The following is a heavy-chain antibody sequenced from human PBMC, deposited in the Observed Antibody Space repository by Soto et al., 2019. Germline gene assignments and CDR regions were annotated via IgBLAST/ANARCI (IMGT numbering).Heavy chain of an antibody. V-gene: IGHV3-30*18. CDR2: ISYDGGNK. CDR3: AKDFPGYYYYYGMDV. CDR1: GFTFSSYG. Sequence: PGGSLRLSCAASGFTFSSYGMHWVRQAPGKGLEWVAVISYDGGNKYYADSVKGRFTISRDNSKNTLYLQMNSLRAEDTAVYYCAKDFPGYYYYYGMDVWGQGTTVTVSS. J-gene: IGHJ6*02.